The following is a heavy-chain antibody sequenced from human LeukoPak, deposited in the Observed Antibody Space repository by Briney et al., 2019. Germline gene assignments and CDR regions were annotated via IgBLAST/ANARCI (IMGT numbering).Heavy chain of an antibody. J-gene: IGHJ4*02. Sequence: SETLSLTCTVSDDSISDYYRGWIRQPPGKGLEWIGYFYNSGRSTYNPSLKSRVTISVDTSKNQFPLKLSSVTAADTAVYYCARGDGYNSDYWGQGTLVTVSS. CDR3: ARGDGYNSDY. V-gene: IGHV4-4*08. CDR2: FYNSGRS. CDR1: DDSISDYY. D-gene: IGHD5-24*01.